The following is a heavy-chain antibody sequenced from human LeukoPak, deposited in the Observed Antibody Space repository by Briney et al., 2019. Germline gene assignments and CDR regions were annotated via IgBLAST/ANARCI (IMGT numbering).Heavy chain of an antibody. Sequence: GGSLRLSCAASGFTFDDYGMSWVRQAPGKGLEWVSGINWNGGSTGYADSVKGRFTISRDNAKNSLYLQMNSLRAEDTALYHCARELRLGELSLYWSDPWGQGTLVTVSS. V-gene: IGHV3-20*01. CDR1: GFTFDDYG. D-gene: IGHD3-16*02. CDR3: ARELRLGELSLYWSDP. J-gene: IGHJ5*02. CDR2: INWNGGST.